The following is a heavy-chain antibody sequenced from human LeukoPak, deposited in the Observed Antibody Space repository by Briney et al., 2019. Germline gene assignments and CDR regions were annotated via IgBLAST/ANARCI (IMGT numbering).Heavy chain of an antibody. CDR2: ISYGGSNE. J-gene: IGHJ6*04. Sequence: PGRSLRLSCAASGFTFSSYAMHWVRQAPGKGLEWVAAISYGGSNEYYADSVKGRFTISRDNSKNTLYLQMNSLRAEDTAVYYCARDVYGMDVWGKGTTVTVSS. CDR1: GFTFSSYA. CDR3: ARDVYGMDV. V-gene: IGHV3-30*04.